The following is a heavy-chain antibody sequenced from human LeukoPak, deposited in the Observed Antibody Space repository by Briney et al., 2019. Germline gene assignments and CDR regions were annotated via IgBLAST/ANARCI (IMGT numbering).Heavy chain of an antibody. D-gene: IGHD3-10*01. CDR2: IYYNGST. V-gene: IGHV4-61*03. CDR1: GASVSSSSYY. Sequence: SGTLSLTCTVSGASVSSSSYYWSWIRQPPGKGLEWIGYIYYNGSTNCNPSLKSRVTISADTSKRNFSLKVKSVTAADTAVYYCARELTMVRGVTNWGQGTLVTVSS. J-gene: IGHJ4*02. CDR3: ARELTMVRGVTN.